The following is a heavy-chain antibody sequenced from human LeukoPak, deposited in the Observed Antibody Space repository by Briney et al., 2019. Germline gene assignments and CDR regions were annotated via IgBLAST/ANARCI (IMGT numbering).Heavy chain of an antibody. Sequence: ASVNVSCKASGYIFTSYDINWVRQATGQGLEWMGWMNPNSGNTGYAQKFQGRVTMTRNTSISTAYMELSSLRSEDTAVYYCARYDLGYCSSTSCSSDGMDVWGQGTTVTVSS. J-gene: IGHJ6*02. CDR2: MNPNSGNT. CDR1: GYIFTSYD. V-gene: IGHV1-8*01. CDR3: ARYDLGYCSSTSCSSDGMDV. D-gene: IGHD2-2*01.